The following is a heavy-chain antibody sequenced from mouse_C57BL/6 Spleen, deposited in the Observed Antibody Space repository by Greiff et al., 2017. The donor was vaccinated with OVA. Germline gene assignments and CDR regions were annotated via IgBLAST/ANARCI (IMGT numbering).Heavy chain of an antibody. CDR1: GFSLTSYG. D-gene: IGHD2-1*01. CDR3: STSGLYGKNAMDY. CDR2: IWSGGST. Sequence: VQLQESGPGLVQPSQSLSITCTVSGFSLTSYGVHWVRQSPGKGLEWLGVIWSGGSTDYNAAFISRLSISKDNSKSQVFFKMNSLQADDTAIYYCSTSGLYGKNAMDYWGQGTSVTVSS. J-gene: IGHJ4*01. V-gene: IGHV2-2*01.